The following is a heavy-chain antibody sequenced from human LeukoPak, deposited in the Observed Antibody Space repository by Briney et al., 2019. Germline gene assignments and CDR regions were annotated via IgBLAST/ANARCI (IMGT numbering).Heavy chain of an antibody. D-gene: IGHD6-13*01. Sequence: SQTLSLTCTVSGGSISSGSYHWSWIRQPAGKGLEWIGRIYTSGSTNYNPSLKSRVTISVDTSKNHFSLKLGSVTAADTAVYYCARGEVTSSWYYLDYWGQGTLVTVSS. CDR3: ARGEVTSSWYYLDY. J-gene: IGHJ4*02. CDR2: IYTSGST. CDR1: GGSISSGSYH. V-gene: IGHV4-61*02.